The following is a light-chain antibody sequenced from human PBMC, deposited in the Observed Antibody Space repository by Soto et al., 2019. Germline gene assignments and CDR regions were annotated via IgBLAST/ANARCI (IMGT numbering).Light chain of an antibody. CDR1: SSDVGAYKY. CDR2: EVS. Sequence: QSALTQPPSASGSPGQSVTISCTGTSSDVGAYKYVSWYQQYPGKAPKLMIYEVSKRPSGVPDGFSGSKSGNTASLTVSGLQAEDEADYYCTSYVGSDIWVFGGGTQLTVL. J-gene: IGLJ3*02. V-gene: IGLV2-8*01. CDR3: TSYVGSDIWV.